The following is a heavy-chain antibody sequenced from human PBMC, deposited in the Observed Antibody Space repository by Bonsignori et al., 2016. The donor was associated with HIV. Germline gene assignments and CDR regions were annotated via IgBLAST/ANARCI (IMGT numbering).Heavy chain of an antibody. J-gene: IGHJ1*01. D-gene: IGHD4-23*01. CDR2: IIPIFGTA. CDR3: ARPGARTVVTPFQH. V-gene: IGHV1-69*01. Sequence: WVRQAPGQGLEWMGGIIPIFGTANYAQKFQGRVTITADESTSTAYMELSSLRSEDTAVYYCARPGARTVVTPFQHWGQGTLVTVSS.